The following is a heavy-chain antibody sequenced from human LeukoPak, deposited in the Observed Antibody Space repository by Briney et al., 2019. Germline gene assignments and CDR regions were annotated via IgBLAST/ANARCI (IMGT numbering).Heavy chain of an antibody. CDR2: ISGSGGST. D-gene: IGHD2-2*01. V-gene: IGHV3-23*01. Sequence: GGSLRLSCAASGFTFSSYAMSWVRQAPGKGLEWVSAISGSGGSTYYADSVKGRFTMSRDNSKNTLYLQMNSLRAEDTAVYYCAKLKVLVVPAATDYWGQGTLVTVSS. CDR1: GFTFSSYA. J-gene: IGHJ4*02. CDR3: AKLKVLVVPAATDY.